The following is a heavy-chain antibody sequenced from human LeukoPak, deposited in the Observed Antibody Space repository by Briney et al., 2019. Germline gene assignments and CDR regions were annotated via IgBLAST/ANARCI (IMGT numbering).Heavy chain of an antibody. Sequence: SETLSLTCTVSGGSISSYYWSWIRQPPGKGLEWIGYIYYSGSTNYNPSLKSRVTISVDTSKNQFSLKLSAVTAADTAVYYCASSGSSGYYYYMDVWGKGTTVTVSS. CDR1: GGSISSYY. CDR2: IYYSGST. D-gene: IGHD6-6*01. V-gene: IGHV4-59*01. CDR3: ASSGSSGYYYYMDV. J-gene: IGHJ6*03.